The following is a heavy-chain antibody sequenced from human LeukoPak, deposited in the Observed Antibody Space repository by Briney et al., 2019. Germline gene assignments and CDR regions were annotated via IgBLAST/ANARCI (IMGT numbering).Heavy chain of an antibody. V-gene: IGHV4-31*03. CDR3: ARDWGQQLVTNYGMDV. CDR2: IYYSGST. Sequence: SETLSLTCTVSGGSISSGGYYWSWIRQHPGKGLEWIGYIYYSGSTYYNPSLKSRGTISVDTSKNQFSLKLSAVTAADPAVYYCARDWGQQLVTNYGMDVWGQGTTVTVSS. D-gene: IGHD6-13*01. CDR1: GGSISSGGYY. J-gene: IGHJ6*02.